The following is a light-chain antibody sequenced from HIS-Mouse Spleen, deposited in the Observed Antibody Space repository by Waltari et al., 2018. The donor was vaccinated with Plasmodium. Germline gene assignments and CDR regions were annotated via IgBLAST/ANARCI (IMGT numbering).Light chain of an antibody. CDR1: SSAVGGYNS. J-gene: IGLJ2*01. V-gene: IGLV2-8*01. Sequence: QSALTQPPSASGSPGQSVTISCTGTSSAVGGYNSVSWYHQHPGKAPKLMIYEVSKRPSGVPDRFSGSKSGNTASLTVSGLQAEDEADYYCSSYAGSNNLVFGGGTKLTVL. CDR3: SSYAGSNNLV. CDR2: EVS.